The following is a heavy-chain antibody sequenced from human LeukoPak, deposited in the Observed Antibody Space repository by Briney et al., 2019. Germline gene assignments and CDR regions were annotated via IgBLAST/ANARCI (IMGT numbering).Heavy chain of an antibody. V-gene: IGHV3-11*01. CDR1: GFTCSEDC. J-gene: IGHJ5*02. CDR3: ARLCFGQTYHWFDR. Sequence: QSGGSLRLSCAASGFTCSEDCMSWVRQAPGKGLEWVSYISSNGSTIYYAASVKGRFTISSDNDKNTLYLQMNSLRAEDTAVYYCARLCFGQTYHWFDRWRQRTLVTVSS. D-gene: IGHD2-2*01. CDR2: ISSNGSTI.